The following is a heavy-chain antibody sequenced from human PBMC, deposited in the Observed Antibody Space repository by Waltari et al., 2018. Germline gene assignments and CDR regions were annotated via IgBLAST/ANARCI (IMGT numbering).Heavy chain of an antibody. CDR1: GGSISSGSYY. V-gene: IGHV4-61*09. J-gene: IGHJ6*02. Sequence: QVQLQESGPGLVKPSQTLSLTCTVSGGSISSGSYYWSWIRQPAGKGLEWIGYIYTSGSTNYNPSLKSRVTISVDTSKNQFSLKLSSVTAADTAVYYSARDISGYYGMDVWGQGTTVTVSS. D-gene: IGHD1-26*01. CDR2: IYTSGST. CDR3: ARDISGYYGMDV.